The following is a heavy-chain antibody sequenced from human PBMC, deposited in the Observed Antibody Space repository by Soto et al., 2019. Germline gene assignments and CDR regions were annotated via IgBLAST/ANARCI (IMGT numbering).Heavy chain of an antibody. CDR3: AMISSSPIDY. CDR1: GGSISSYY. CDR2: IYTGGST. Sequence: PSETLSLTCTVSGGSISSYYLSWIRQPAGKGLEWIGRIYTGGSTNYNPSLKSRVTMSVDTSKNQFSLKLSSVTAADTAVYYCAMISSSPIDYWGQGTLVTVSS. J-gene: IGHJ4*02. D-gene: IGHD6-13*01. V-gene: IGHV4-4*07.